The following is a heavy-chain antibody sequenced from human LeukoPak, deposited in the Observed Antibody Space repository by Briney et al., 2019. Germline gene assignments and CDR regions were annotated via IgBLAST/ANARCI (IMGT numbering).Heavy chain of an antibody. V-gene: IGHV4-61*02. CDR3: ARDRDGQFDY. Sequence: SETLSLTCTVSGGSISSGSYYWSWIRQPAGKGLEWIGRIYTSGSTNYNPSLKSRVTISVDTSKNQFSLKLSSVTAADTVVYYCARDRDGQFDYWGQGTVVTVSS. D-gene: IGHD5-24*01. J-gene: IGHJ4*02. CDR1: GGSISSGSYY. CDR2: IYTSGST.